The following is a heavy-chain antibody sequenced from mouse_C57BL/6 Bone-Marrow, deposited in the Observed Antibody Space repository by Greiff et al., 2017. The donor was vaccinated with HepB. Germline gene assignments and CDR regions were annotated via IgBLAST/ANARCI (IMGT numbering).Heavy chain of an antibody. CDR2: ISDGGSYT. Sequence: EVKLVESGGGLVKPGGSLKLSCAASGFTFSSYAMSWVRKTPEKRLEWVATISDGGSYTYYPDNVKGRFTISRDNAKNNLYLQMSHLKSEDTAMYYCARARTTVVSFDYWGQGTTLTVSS. D-gene: IGHD1-1*01. CDR3: ARARTTVVSFDY. J-gene: IGHJ2*01. V-gene: IGHV5-4*03. CDR1: GFTFSSYA.